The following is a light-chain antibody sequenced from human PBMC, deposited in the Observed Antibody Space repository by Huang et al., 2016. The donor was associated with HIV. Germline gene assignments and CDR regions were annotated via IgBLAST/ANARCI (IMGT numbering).Light chain of an antibody. Sequence: EVVMTQSPATLSVSPGERATLSCRASQSVSSNLAWYQQKPGQAPRLLICGASTRATGIPARFSGSGSGTEFTLTISSQQSEDFAVYYCQQYNNWPPVTFGQGTKLEIK. V-gene: IGKV3D-15*01. J-gene: IGKJ2*01. CDR2: GAS. CDR3: QQYNNWPPVT. CDR1: QSVSSN.